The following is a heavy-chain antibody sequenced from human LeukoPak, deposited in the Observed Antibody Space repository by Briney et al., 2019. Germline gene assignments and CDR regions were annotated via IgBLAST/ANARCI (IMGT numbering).Heavy chain of an antibody. J-gene: IGHJ4*02. V-gene: IGHV3-7*01. D-gene: IGHD3-3*01. Sequence: GGSLRLSCAASGFTFSSYWMSWVRQAPGKGLEWVANIKQDGSEKYYVDSVKGRFTISRDNAKNSLYLQMNSLRAEDTAVYYCARASKRFLEWFAFDYWGQGTLVTVSS. CDR1: GFTFSSYW. CDR3: ARASKRFLEWFAFDY. CDR2: IKQDGSEK.